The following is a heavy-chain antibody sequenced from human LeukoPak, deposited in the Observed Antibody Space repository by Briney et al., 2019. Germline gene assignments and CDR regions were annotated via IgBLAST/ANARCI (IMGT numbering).Heavy chain of an antibody. CDR1: GFTFSSYS. D-gene: IGHD6-13*01. Sequence: GGSLRLSCAASGFTFSSYSMNWVRQAPGKGLEWVSSISSSSSYIYYADSVKGRFTISRDNAKNSLYLQMNSLRAEDTAVYYCARENLAAAGTYYYYMDVWGKGTTVTISS. V-gene: IGHV3-21*01. J-gene: IGHJ6*03. CDR2: ISSSSSYI. CDR3: ARENLAAAGTYYYYMDV.